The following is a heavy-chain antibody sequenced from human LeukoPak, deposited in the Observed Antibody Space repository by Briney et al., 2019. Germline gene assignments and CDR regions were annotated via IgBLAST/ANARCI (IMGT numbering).Heavy chain of an antibody. CDR2: INHSGST. J-gene: IGHJ4*02. D-gene: IGHD3-10*01. CDR1: GGSFSGYY. CDR3: ASSRRVPGVSIGYFDS. V-gene: IGHV4-34*01. Sequence: SETLSLTCAVYGGSFSGYYWSWIRQPPGKGLERIGEINHSGSTNYNPSLKSRVTISVDTSKNQFSLKLSSVTAADTAVYYCASSRRVPGVSIGYFDSWGQGTLVTVSS.